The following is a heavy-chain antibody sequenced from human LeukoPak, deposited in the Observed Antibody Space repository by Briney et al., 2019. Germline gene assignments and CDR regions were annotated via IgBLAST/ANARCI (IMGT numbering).Heavy chain of an antibody. D-gene: IGHD3-10*01. CDR2: IYYSGST. Sequence: PSETLSLTCTVSGGSISSYYWSWIRQPPGKGLEWIGYIYYSGSTNYNPSLKSRVTISVDTSKNQFSLKLSSVTAADTAVYYCARDCALRVRGYNYYYYMDVWGKGTTVTISS. J-gene: IGHJ6*03. CDR1: GGSISSYY. CDR3: ARDCALRVRGYNYYYYMDV. V-gene: IGHV4-59*12.